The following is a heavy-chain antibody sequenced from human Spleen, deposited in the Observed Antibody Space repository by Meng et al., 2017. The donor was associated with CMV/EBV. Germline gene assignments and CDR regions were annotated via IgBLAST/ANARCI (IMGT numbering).Heavy chain of an antibody. V-gene: IGHV3-21*01. CDR3: ARASGYYRSSWYYFDH. J-gene: IGHJ4*02. CDR2: ISSGSSYI. D-gene: IGHD6-13*01. CDR1: GFTFSRYW. Sequence: GGSLRLSCEASGFTFSRYWMNWVRQAPGKGLEWVSSISSGSSYIYYADSVKGRFTISRDNAKNSLYLQMNSLRAEETAVYYCARASGYYRSSWYYFDHWGQGTLVTVSS.